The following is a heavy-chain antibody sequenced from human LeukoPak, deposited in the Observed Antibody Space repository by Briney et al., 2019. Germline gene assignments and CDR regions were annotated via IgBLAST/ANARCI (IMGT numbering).Heavy chain of an antibody. V-gene: IGHV4-30-2*01. J-gene: IGHJ4*02. D-gene: IGHD6-13*01. CDR3: AKDLSVAAAGIGY. CDR2: IYHSGST. CDR1: GGSISSGGYS. Sequence: PSETLSLTCAVSGGSISSGGYSWSWLRQPPGKGLEWIGYIYHSGSTYYNPSLKSRVTISVDRSKNQFSLKLSSVTAADTAVYYCAKDLSVAAAGIGYWGQGTLVTVSS.